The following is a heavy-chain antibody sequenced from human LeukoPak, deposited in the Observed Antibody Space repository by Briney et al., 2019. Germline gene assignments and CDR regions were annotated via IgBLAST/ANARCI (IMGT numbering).Heavy chain of an antibody. CDR3: ARIVTTGDTSFDY. CDR1: GYTFTGYY. CDR2: INPNSGGT. Sequence: ASVKVSCKASGYTFTGYYMHRVRQAPGQGLEWMGWINPNSGGTNYAQKFQGRVTMTRDTSISTAYMELSRLRSDDTAVYYCARIVTTGDTSFDYWGQGTLVTVSS. V-gene: IGHV1-2*02. D-gene: IGHD4-11*01. J-gene: IGHJ4*02.